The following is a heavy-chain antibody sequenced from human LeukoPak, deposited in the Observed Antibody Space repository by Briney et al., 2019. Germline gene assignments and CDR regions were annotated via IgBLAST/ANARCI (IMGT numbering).Heavy chain of an antibody. CDR3: ARGTYYYGSGSYGY. V-gene: IGHV4-34*01. CDR1: GGSFSGYY. J-gene: IGHJ4*02. CDR2: INHSGST. Sequence: SQTLSLTCAVYGGSFSGYYWSWIRQPPGKGLEWIGEINHSGSTNYNPSLKSRVTTSVDTSKNQFSLKLSSVTAADTAVYYCARGTYYYGSGSYGYWGQGTLVTVSS. D-gene: IGHD3-10*01.